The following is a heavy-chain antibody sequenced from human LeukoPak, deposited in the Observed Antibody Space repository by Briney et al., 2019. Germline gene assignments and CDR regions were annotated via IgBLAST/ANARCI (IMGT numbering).Heavy chain of an antibody. CDR2: IKEDGSEK. CDR1: GFSFSGYW. J-gene: IGHJ4*02. V-gene: IGHV3-7*03. Sequence: GGSVRPSCAASGFSFSGYWMTWLRPAPGQGLEWVANIKEDGSEKYYADFVKGRITSSRDNAKNSLDLQMNSLRAEDTAVYYCARRGSTDYWGQGTLVTVSS. CDR3: ARRGSTDY. D-gene: IGHD2/OR15-2a*01.